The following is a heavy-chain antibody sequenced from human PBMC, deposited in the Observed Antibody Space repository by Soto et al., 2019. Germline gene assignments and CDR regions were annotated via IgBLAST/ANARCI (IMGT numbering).Heavy chain of an antibody. CDR2: ISFDGTAT. CDR1: GFSFSSSW. Sequence: EVQLVESGGGLVQPGGSLSLSCAASGFSFSSSWMHWVRQAPGKGLVWVSRISFDGTATTSADAVKGRVIISRDNAKNSLSLQMHKLRADDTSMYYCVRVRRLRGPPLDIWGKWTFVSVSS. CDR3: VRVRRLRGPPLDI. D-gene: IGHD3-10*01. V-gene: IGHV3-74*03. J-gene: IGHJ3*02.